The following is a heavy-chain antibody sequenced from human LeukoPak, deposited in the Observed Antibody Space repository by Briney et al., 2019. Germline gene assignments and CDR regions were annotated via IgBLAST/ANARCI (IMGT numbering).Heavy chain of an antibody. CDR3: AGVIAAAGTGDY. V-gene: IGHV3-48*03. Sequence: PGGSLRLSCAASGFTFSSYEMNWVRQAPGKGLEWVSYISSSGSTIYYADSVKGRFTISRDNAKNSLYLQMNSLRAEDTAVYYCAGVIAAAGTGDYWGQGTLVTVSS. J-gene: IGHJ4*02. CDR2: ISSSGSTI. CDR1: GFTFSSYE. D-gene: IGHD6-13*01.